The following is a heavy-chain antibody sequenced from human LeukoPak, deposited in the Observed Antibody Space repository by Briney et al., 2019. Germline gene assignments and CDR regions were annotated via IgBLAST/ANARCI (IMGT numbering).Heavy chain of an antibody. J-gene: IGHJ5*02. CDR3: ARRASDYYDSSGRWFDP. V-gene: IGHV4-34*01. CDR2: INHSGST. Sequence: PSETLSLTCAVYGGSFSGYYWSWIRQPPGKGLEWIGEINHSGSTNYNPSLKSRVTISVDTSKNQFSLKLSSVTAADTAVYYCARRASDYYDSSGRWFDPWGQGTLVTVSS. CDR1: GGSFSGYY. D-gene: IGHD3-22*01.